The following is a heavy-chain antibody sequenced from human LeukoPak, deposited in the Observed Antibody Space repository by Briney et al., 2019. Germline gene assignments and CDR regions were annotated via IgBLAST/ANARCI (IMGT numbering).Heavy chain of an antibody. CDR3: ARGPPFRRDGYNRYYYYYGMDV. J-gene: IGHJ6*02. Sequence: PLETLSLTCTVSGGSISSYYWSWIRQPPGKGLEWIGHIYYSGSTNYNPSLKSRVTISVDTSKNQFSLKLSSVTAADTAVYYCARGPPFRRDGYNRYYYYYGMDVWGQGTTVTVSS. D-gene: IGHD5-24*01. CDR2: IYYSGST. V-gene: IGHV4-59*12. CDR1: GGSISSYY.